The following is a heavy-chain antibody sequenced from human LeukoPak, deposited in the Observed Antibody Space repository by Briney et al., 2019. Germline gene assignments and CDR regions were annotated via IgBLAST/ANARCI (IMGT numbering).Heavy chain of an antibody. Sequence: SQTLSLTCAVSGDSVSSNSAAWNWIRQSPSRGLEWLGRTYQRSKWYNDYAVSVKSRITINPDISKNQFSLQLNSVTPEDTAVYYCARSPSPYSSGWYFDYWGQGTLVTVSS. CDR1: GDSVSSNSAA. J-gene: IGHJ4*02. V-gene: IGHV6-1*01. CDR3: ARSPSPYSSGWYFDY. D-gene: IGHD6-19*01. CDR2: TYQRSKWYN.